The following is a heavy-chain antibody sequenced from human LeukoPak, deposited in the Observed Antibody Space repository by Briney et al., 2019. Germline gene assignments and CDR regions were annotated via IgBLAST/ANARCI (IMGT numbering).Heavy chain of an antibody. CDR3: ATSRQLTSFYFDY. V-gene: IGHV4-61*02. CDR1: GDSIRSGNYY. CDR2: IYNTGST. J-gene: IGHJ4*02. Sequence: SETLSLTCTVSGDSIRSGNYYWSWIRQPAGKGLEWIGRIYNTGSTKYNPSLKSRVTLSVDTSKNQFSLNLSSVTAADTAMYYCATSRQLTSFYFDYWGQGTLATVSS. D-gene: IGHD6-13*01.